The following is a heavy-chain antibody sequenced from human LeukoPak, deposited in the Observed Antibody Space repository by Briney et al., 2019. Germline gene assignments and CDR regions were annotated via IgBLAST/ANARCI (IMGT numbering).Heavy chain of an antibody. Sequence: GGSLRLSCAASGFTFSTFEMNWVRQAPGKGLEWVSYISSSGANVFYSDSVKGRFTISRDNAKNSLYLQMNSLRAEDTAVYYCARQWLINGWGQGILVTVSS. V-gene: IGHV3-48*03. CDR2: ISSSGANV. J-gene: IGHJ4*02. D-gene: IGHD6-19*01. CDR1: GFTFSTFE. CDR3: ARQWLING.